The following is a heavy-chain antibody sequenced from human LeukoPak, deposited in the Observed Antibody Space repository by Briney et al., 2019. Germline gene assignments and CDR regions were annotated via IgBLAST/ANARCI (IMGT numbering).Heavy chain of an antibody. J-gene: IGHJ6*02. V-gene: IGHV3-7*01. CDR2: IRQDGSEI. D-gene: IGHD3-9*01. CDR1: GFTLSYYW. Sequence: GGSLRLSCAASGFTLSYYWMSWVRQAPGKGLEWVANIRQDGSEIYYVDSVKGRFTISRDNAKNSLYLQMNSLRAEDTAVYYCARDQIVRNNFDWTYYGMDVWGQGTTVTVSS. CDR3: ARDQIVRNNFDWTYYGMDV.